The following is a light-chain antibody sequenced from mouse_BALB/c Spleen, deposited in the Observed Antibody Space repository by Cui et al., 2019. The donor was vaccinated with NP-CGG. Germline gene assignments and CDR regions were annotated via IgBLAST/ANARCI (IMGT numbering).Light chain of an antibody. Sequence: QAVVTQESALTTSPGETVTLTCRSSTGAITTNNYANWVQEKPDHLFTGLIGGTNNRAPGVPARFSGSLIGDNAALTITGAQTEDDAIYFCALWYNNHWVFGGGTKLTVL. J-gene: IGLJ1*01. CDR2: GTN. CDR3: ALWYNNHWV. CDR1: TGAITTNNY. V-gene: IGLV1*01.